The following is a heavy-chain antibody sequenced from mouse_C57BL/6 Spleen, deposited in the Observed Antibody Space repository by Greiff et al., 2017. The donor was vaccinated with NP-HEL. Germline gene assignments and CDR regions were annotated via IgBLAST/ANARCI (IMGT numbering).Heavy chain of an antibody. CDR3: ARPSIYFDYHRAMDY. Sequence: VQLQQPGAELVKPGASVKMSCKASGYTFTSYWITWVKQRPGQGLEWIGDIYPGSGSTNYNEKFKSKATLTVDTSSSTAYMQLSSLTSEDSAVYYCARPSIYFDYHRAMDYWGQGTSVTVSS. CDR1: GYTFTSYW. D-gene: IGHD2-4*01. J-gene: IGHJ4*01. V-gene: IGHV1-55*01. CDR2: IYPGSGST.